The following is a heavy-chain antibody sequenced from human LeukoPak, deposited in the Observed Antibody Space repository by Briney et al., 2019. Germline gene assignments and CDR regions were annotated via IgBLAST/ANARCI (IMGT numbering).Heavy chain of an antibody. V-gene: IGHV3-48*01. Sequence: PGGSLRLSCAASGFTFSNAWMSWVRQAPGKGLEWISYISRSRTTIHYADSVKGRFTISSDNAKKSLYLQMNSLRAEDTAVYYCVRDLVSGPHYFDYWGQGTLVTVSS. J-gene: IGHJ4*02. CDR1: GFTFSNAW. D-gene: IGHD3-10*01. CDR2: ISRSRTTI. CDR3: VRDLVSGPHYFDY.